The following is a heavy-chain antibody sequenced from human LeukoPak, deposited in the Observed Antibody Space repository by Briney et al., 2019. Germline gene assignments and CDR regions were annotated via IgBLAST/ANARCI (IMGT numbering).Heavy chain of an antibody. Sequence: EASVKVSCKASGGTFSSYAISWVRQAPGQGLEWMGGIIPIFGTANYAQKFQGRVTITADKSTSTAYMELSSLRSEDTAVYYCARADGLNAFDIWGQGTMVTVSS. V-gene: IGHV1-69*06. CDR3: ARADGLNAFDI. J-gene: IGHJ3*02. CDR2: IIPIFGTA. CDR1: GGTFSSYA.